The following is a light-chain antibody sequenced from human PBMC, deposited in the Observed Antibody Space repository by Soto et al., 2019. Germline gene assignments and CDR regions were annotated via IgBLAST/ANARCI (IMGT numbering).Light chain of an antibody. V-gene: IGLV2-14*01. Sequence: QSALTQPASVSGSPGQSITISCTGTSSDVGGYNYVSWYQQHPGKAPKLMIYDVSTRPSGVSNRFSGSKSGNAASLTISGLQAEDEADYYGGSYTSTGTLGGVVFGGGTKLTVL. CDR3: GSYTSTGTLGGVV. J-gene: IGLJ2*01. CDR2: DVS. CDR1: SSDVGGYNY.